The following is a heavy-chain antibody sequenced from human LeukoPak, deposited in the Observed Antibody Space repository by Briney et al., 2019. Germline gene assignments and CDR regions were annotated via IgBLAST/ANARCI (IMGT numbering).Heavy chain of an antibody. J-gene: IGHJ3*01. Sequence: GGSLRLSCAGSGFTFSTYWMSWVRQAPGKGLEWVGNINQDGSEKNFVDSVEGRFTISRDNAKNSLYLQLNRLRVEDTATYFCARDTTHTHYGDAFDLWGQGTLVAVSS. CDR3: ARDTTHTHYGDAFDL. V-gene: IGHV3-7*01. CDR1: GFTFSTYW. CDR2: INQDGSEK. D-gene: IGHD4-17*01.